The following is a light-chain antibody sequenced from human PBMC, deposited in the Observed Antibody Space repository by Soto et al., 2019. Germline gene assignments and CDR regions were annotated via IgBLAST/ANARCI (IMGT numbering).Light chain of an antibody. CDR1: SSNIGSNY. V-gene: IGLV1-47*01. CDR3: AAWDDSLSGHAV. Sequence: QPVLTQPPSASGTPGQRVTISCSGSSSNIGSNYVYWYQQLPGTAPKLLIYRNNQRPSGVPDRFSGSKSGTSASLAISGLRSEDEADYYWAAWDDSLSGHAVFGGGTQLTVL. J-gene: IGLJ7*01. CDR2: RNN.